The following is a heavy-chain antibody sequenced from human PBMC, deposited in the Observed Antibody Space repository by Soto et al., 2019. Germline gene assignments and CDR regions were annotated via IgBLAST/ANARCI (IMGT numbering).Heavy chain of an antibody. J-gene: IGHJ4*02. V-gene: IGHV3-9*01. Sequence: EVQLVESGGGLVQPGRSLRLSCAASGFTFDDYAMHWVRQAPGKGLEWVSGISWNSGSIGYADSVKGRFTISRDNAKNSLYLQMNSLRAEDTALYYCAKDNRYSSSSELGYWGQGTLVTVSS. CDR3: AKDNRYSSSSELGY. D-gene: IGHD6-6*01. CDR1: GFTFDDYA. CDR2: ISWNSGSI.